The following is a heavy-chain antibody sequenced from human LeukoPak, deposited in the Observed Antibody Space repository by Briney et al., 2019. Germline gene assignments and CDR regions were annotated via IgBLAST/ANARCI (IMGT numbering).Heavy chain of an antibody. J-gene: IGHJ4*02. CDR2: INNDGSRT. D-gene: IGHD3-10*01. CDR3: ARGGVSGGFDY. CDR1: GFTLSNSW. Sequence: RAGGSLGLSCAASGFTLSNSWMFWVRQPPGKGLKYVSEINNDGSRTSYADSVKGRFTISRDGAENTLFLQMNSLRAEDTAVYFCARGGVSGGFDYWGQGTLVTVSS. V-gene: IGHV3-74*01.